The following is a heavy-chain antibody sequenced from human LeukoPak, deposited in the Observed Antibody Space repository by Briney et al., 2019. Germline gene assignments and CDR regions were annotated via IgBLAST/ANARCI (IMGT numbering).Heavy chain of an antibody. J-gene: IGHJ3*02. V-gene: IGHV3-33*01. CDR3: ARESKDLWFGETYAFDI. CDR1: GFTFSSYG. Sequence: GGSLRLSCAASGFTFSSYGMHWVRQAPGKGLEWVAVIWYDGSNKYYADSVKGRFTISRDNSKNTLYLQMNSLRAEDTAVYYCARESKDLWFGETYAFDIWGQGTMVTVSS. D-gene: IGHD3-10*01. CDR2: IWYDGSNK.